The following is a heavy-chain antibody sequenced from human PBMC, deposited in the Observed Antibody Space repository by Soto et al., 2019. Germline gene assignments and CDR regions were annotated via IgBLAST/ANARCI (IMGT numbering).Heavy chain of an antibody. Sequence: QVQLVQSGAEVKKPGSSVKVSCKASGGTFSSYAISWVRQAPGQGLEWMGGIIPIFGTANYAQKFQGRVTITADESTRPAYMRLSSLGSEDTAVYYCASEGGPDIAAAGYDAFDIWGQGTMVTVSS. CDR1: GGTFSSYA. CDR2: IIPIFGTA. V-gene: IGHV1-69*01. CDR3: ASEGGPDIAAAGYDAFDI. J-gene: IGHJ3*02. D-gene: IGHD6-13*01.